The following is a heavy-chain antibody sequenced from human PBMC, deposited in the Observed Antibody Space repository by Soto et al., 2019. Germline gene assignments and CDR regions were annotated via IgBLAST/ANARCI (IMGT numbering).Heavy chain of an antibody. Sequence: PSETLSLTCAVYGGSFSGYYWSWIRQPPGKGLEWIGEINHSGSTNYNPSLKSRVTISVDTSKNQFSLKLSSVTAADTAVYYCARGLLRGYSYGKAPFDPWGQGTLVTVSS. V-gene: IGHV4-34*01. CDR2: INHSGST. J-gene: IGHJ5*02. CDR1: GGSFSGYY. CDR3: ARGLLRGYSYGKAPFDP. D-gene: IGHD5-18*01.